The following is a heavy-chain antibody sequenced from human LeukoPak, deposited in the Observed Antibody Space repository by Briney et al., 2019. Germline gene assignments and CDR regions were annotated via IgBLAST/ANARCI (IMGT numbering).Heavy chain of an antibody. V-gene: IGHV4-39*01. Sequence: SETLSLTCTVSGGSISSSSYYWGWIRQPPGKGLEWIGSIYYSGSTYYNPSLKSRVTISVDTSKNQFSLKLSSVTAADTAVYYCARHFFAMVRGVNGFDPWGQGTLVTVSS. CDR3: ARHFFAMVRGVNGFDP. CDR2: IYYSGST. CDR1: GGSISSSSYY. D-gene: IGHD3-10*01. J-gene: IGHJ5*02.